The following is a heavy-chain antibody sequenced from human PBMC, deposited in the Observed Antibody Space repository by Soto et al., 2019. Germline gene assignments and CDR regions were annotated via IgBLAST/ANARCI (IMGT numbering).Heavy chain of an antibody. CDR3: ARDRGKPLFLDS. Sequence: SEPLSLTCTVSGGSISSYYWSWIRKHPGKGLEWIGYIYYSGSTNYNPSLKSRVTISVDTSKNQFSLKLSSVTAADTPVYYCARDRGKPLFLDSRGNGTPVPVS. D-gene: IGHD3-10*01. V-gene: IGHV4-59*01. CDR2: IYYSGST. CDR1: GGSISSYY. J-gene: IGHJ5*01.